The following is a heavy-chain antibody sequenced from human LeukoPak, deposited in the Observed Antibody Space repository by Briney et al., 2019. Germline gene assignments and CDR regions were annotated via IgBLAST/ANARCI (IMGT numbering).Heavy chain of an antibody. Sequence: GSLRLSCEASGFIFSSAWMTWVRQAPGKGLEWVGHIKNKTNGGTTDYAARVKGRFSISRDDSKKTLYLQMNRLRTEDTAVYYCARGLCTSTGCYQGPFDFWGQGMLVTVSS. D-gene: IGHD2-2*01. CDR1: GFIFSSAW. V-gene: IGHV3-15*01. CDR2: IKNKTNGGTT. J-gene: IGHJ4*02. CDR3: ARGLCTSTGCYQGPFDF.